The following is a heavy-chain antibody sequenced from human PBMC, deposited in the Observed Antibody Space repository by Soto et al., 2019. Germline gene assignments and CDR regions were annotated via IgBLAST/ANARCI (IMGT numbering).Heavy chain of an antibody. V-gene: IGHV1-69*13. CDR3: ARVRWFGELSNYYYYGMDV. CDR1: GGTFSSYA. Sequence: SVKVSCKASGGTFSSYAISWVRQAPGQGLEWMGGIIPIFGTANYAQKFQGRVTITADESTSTAYMELSSLRSEDTAVHYCARVRWFGELSNYYYYGMDVWGQGTTVTVSS. J-gene: IGHJ6*02. CDR2: IIPIFGTA. D-gene: IGHD3-10*01.